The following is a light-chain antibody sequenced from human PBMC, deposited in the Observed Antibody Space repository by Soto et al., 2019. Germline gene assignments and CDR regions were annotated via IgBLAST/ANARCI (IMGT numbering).Light chain of an antibody. Sequence: DIVMTQSPLSLPVTPGEPASISCRSSHSLLHSNGYNYLDWYLQKPGQSPQLLIYLGSNRASGVPDRFSGSGSGTDFTLKISCLQSEDFATYYCQQYYSYPRTFGQGTKVDIK. CDR1: HSLLHSNGYNY. J-gene: IGKJ1*01. V-gene: IGKV2-28*01. CDR2: LGS. CDR3: QQYYSYPRT.